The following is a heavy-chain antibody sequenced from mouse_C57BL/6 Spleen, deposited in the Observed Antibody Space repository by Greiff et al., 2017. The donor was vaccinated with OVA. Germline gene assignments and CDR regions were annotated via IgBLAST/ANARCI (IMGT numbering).Heavy chain of an antibody. V-gene: IGHV1-22*01. CDR3: AKEGGDYYAMDY. Sequence: EVQLQQSGPELVKPGASVKMSCKASGYTFTDYNMHWVQQSHGKSLEWIGYINPNNGGTSYNQKFKGKATLTVNKSSSTAYMELRSLTSEDSAVYYCAKEGGDYYAMDYWGQGTSVTVSS. J-gene: IGHJ4*01. CDR1: GYTFTDYN. CDR2: INPNNGGT.